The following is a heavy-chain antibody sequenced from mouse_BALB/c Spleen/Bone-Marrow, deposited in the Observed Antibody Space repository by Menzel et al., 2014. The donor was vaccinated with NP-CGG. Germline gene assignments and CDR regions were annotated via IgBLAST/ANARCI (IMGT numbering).Heavy chain of an antibody. D-gene: IGHD1-1*01. CDR2: IDPANGNT. Sequence: EVKLVESGAELVKPGASVKLSCTASGFNIXDTYMHWVKQRPEQGLEWIGRIDPANGNTRYDPKFQGKATITADTSSNTAYLQLSSRTSEDTAVYYCASYYYGSSGFAYRGQGTLVTVSA. CDR1: GFNIXDTY. CDR3: ASYYYGSSGFAY. V-gene: IGHV14-3*02. J-gene: IGHJ3*01.